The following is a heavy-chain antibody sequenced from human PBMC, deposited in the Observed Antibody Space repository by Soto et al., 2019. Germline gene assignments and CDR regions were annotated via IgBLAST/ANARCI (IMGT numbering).Heavy chain of an antibody. V-gene: IGHV3-23*01. CDR2: MSFRGGRT. CDR1: GFTFSSYP. CDR3: AKDAPMDV. Sequence: GSLRHFCATSGFTFSSYPMRAVRQAPGKGLEWVSAMSFRGGRTYYADSVKGRFTISRDNSKNTLYLQMNSRRAEDTAVYYCAKDAPMDVWGQGT. J-gene: IGHJ6*02.